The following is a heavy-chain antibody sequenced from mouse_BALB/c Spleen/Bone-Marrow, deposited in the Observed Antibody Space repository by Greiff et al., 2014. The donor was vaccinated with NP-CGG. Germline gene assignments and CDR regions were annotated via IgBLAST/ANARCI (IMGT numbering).Heavy chain of an antibody. V-gene: IGHV1S56*01. CDR3: ARGGIGRSLDY. D-gene: IGHD3-3*01. Sequence: QVKLQQSRPELVKPGTLVKISCKASGYSFTDYDINWGKQRPGQGLEWIGWIYPGDGSTKYNEKFKGKATLTADRSSSTAYMQLSSLTSESSAVYFCARGGIGRSLDYWGQGTSVTVSS. CDR2: IYPGDGST. CDR1: GYSFTDYD. J-gene: IGHJ4*01.